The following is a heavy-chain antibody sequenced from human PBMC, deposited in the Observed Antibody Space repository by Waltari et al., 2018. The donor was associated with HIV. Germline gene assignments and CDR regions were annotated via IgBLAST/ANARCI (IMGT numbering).Heavy chain of an antibody. CDR1: GGSFSGYF. D-gene: IGHD2-15*01. CDR3: ARRIIPPLVAAGRRQNPAPRTSFDS. CDR2: INRSVST. J-gene: IGHJ4*02. V-gene: IGHV4-34*01. Sequence: QVQLQQWGAGLLKPSETLSLTCAVYGGSFSGYFWSWIRQPPGKGLEWIAEINRSVSTHYNPSLKSRVTISMDTSKNQFSLRLNSVTAADTAVYYCARRIIPPLVAAGRRQNPAPRTSFDSWGLGTLVTVSS.